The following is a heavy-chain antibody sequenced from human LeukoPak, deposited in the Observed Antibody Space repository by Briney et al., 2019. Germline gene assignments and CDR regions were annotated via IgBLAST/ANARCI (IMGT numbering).Heavy chain of an antibody. CDR2: IYYSGST. J-gene: IGHJ3*02. CDR3: ASAGPHYYDSSGYSVAFDI. V-gene: IGHV4-30-4*01. CDR1: GGSISSGDYY. Sequence: PSETLSLTCTVSGGSISSGDYYWSWIRQPPGKGLEWIGYIYYSGSTYYNPSLKSRVTISVDTSKSQFSLKLGSVTAADTAVYYCASAGPHYYDSSGYSVAFDIWGQGTMVTVSS. D-gene: IGHD3-22*01.